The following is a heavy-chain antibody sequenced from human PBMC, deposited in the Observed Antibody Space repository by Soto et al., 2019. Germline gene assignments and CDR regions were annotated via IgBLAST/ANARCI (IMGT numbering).Heavy chain of an antibody. CDR2: ISAYNGNT. Sequence: LLKRSFRGSSYGFTGDGISWGRQAPGQGLEWMGWISAYNGNTNYAQKLQGRVTMTTDTSTSTAYMELRSLRSDDTAVYYCARDRGSSGWEGWGQGTLVTVSS. CDR3: ARDRGSSGWEG. D-gene: IGHD6-19*01. V-gene: IGHV1-18*01. CDR1: SYGFTGDG. J-gene: IGHJ4*02.